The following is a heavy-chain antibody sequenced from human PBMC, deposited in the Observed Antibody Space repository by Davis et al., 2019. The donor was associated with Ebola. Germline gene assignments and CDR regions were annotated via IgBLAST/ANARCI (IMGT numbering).Heavy chain of an antibody. CDR1: GFTFSSYE. D-gene: IGHD4/OR15-4a*01. CDR2: IGGSGGST. V-gene: IGHV3-23*01. CDR3: ANKVLFDQ. Sequence: GESLKISCVVSGFTFSSYEMTWVRQAPGKGLEWVSTIGGSGGSTYYADSVKGRFTISRDNNKNTLYLQMNSLTVEDTAVYYCANKVLFDQWGQGTLVTVSS. J-gene: IGHJ4*02.